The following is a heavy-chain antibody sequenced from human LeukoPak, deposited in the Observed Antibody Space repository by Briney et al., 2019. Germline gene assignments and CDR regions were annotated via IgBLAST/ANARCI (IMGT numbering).Heavy chain of an antibody. CDR1: GYTFTGYY. J-gene: IGHJ5*02. CDR2: INTISGDT. V-gene: IGHV1-2*06. D-gene: IGHD6-13*01. Sequence: GASVKVSCKTSGYTFTGYYMHWVRQAPGQGLEWMGRINTISGDTKFAQKFQGRVTMTRDTSISTAYMELSSLRSDDTAVYYCARGTNQASSNSWYECWFDPWGQGTLVTVSS. CDR3: ARGTNQASSNSWYECWFDP.